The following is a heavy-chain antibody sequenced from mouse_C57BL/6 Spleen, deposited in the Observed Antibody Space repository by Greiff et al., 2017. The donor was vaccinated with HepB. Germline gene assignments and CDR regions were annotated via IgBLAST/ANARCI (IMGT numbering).Heavy chain of an antibody. Sequence: VQLKESGGGLVQPKGSLKLSCAASGFSFNTYAMNWVRQAPGKGLEWVARIRSKSNNYATYYADSVKDRFTISRDDSESMLYLQMNNLKTEDTAMYYCGRHGRAMDYWGQGTSVTVSS. CDR1: GFSFNTYA. J-gene: IGHJ4*01. CDR3: GRHGRAMDY. CDR2: IRSKSNNYAT. V-gene: IGHV10-1*01.